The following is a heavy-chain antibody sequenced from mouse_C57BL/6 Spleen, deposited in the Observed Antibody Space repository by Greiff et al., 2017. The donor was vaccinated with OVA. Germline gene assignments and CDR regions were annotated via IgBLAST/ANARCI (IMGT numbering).Heavy chain of an antibody. CDR2: IYPGDGDT. Sequence: VQLQQSGAELVKPGASVKISCKASGYAFSSYWMNWVKQRPGKGLEWIGQIYPGDGDTNYNGKFKGKATLTADKSSSTAYMQLSSLTSEDSAVYFCARRGAGSSPFAYWGQGTLVTVSA. D-gene: IGHD1-1*01. CDR1: GYAFSSYW. V-gene: IGHV1-80*01. CDR3: ARRGAGSSPFAY. J-gene: IGHJ3*01.